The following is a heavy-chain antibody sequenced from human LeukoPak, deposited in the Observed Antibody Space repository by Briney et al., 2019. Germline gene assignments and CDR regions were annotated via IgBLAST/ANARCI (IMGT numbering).Heavy chain of an antibody. CDR3: ARGKYCTNGVCYYFDY. CDR2: ISAYNGNT. J-gene: IGHJ4*02. Sequence: ASVKVSCKASGYTFTSYGISWVRQAPGQGLEWMGWISAYNGNTNYALKLQGRVTMTTDTSTSTAYMELRGLRSDDTAVYYCARGKYCTNGVCYYFDYWGQGTLVTVSS. D-gene: IGHD2-8*01. CDR1: GYTFTSYG. V-gene: IGHV1-18*01.